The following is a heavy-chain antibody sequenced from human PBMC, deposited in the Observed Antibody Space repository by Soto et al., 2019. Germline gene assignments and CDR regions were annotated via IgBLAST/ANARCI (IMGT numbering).Heavy chain of an antibody. J-gene: IGHJ4*02. D-gene: IGHD3-16*01. Sequence: QVQLVQSGAEVKKPGASVKVSCKASGYTFTSYGISWVRQAPGQGLEWMGWISAYNGNTNYAQKLQGRVTMTTDTPTIPADKEMRCLRSDGTAVDYCASGTAGETGNYWGQGPLVTVSS. V-gene: IGHV1-18*01. CDR1: GYTFTSYG. CDR2: ISAYNGNT. CDR3: ASGTAGETGNY.